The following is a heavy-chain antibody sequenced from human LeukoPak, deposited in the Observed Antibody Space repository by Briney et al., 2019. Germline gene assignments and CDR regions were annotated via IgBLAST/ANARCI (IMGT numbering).Heavy chain of an antibody. CDR3: ARELYSSSDY. D-gene: IGHD6-6*01. CDR2: ISSSSSTI. CDR1: GFTFSSYS. J-gene: IGHJ4*02. Sequence: GGSLRPSCAASGFTFSSYSMNWVRQAPGKGLEWVSYISSSSSTIYYADSVKGRFTISRDNAKNSLYLQMNSLRAEDTAVYYCARELYSSSDYWGQGTLVTVSS. V-gene: IGHV3-48*01.